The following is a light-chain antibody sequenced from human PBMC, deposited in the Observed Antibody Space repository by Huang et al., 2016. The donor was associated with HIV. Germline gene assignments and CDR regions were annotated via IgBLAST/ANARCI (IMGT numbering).Light chain of an antibody. V-gene: IGKV1-39*01. CDR3: QQGYSALIT. J-gene: IGKJ5*01. Sequence: DILLTQSPFSLSASVGDRVTITCRASQNINTYLNWYQQKPGKAPNLLIHSASTLQTGVPSRFSGSGSGTDFTLTVNSLQPEDSATYYCQQGYSALITFGQGTRL. CDR2: SAS. CDR1: QNINTY.